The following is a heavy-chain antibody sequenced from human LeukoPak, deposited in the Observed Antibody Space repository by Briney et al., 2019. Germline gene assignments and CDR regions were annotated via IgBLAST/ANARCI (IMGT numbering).Heavy chain of an antibody. CDR1: GFTFSSYW. D-gene: IGHD3-10*01. Sequence: GGSLRLSCSVSGFTFSSYWMSWVRQAPGRGLEWVANIKQDGSEKYYADSVKGRFTISRDNTKNSLYLQMNSLRAEDTAVYYCASIVEEFGELLYDYWGQGTLVTVSS. J-gene: IGHJ4*02. CDR3: ASIVEEFGELLYDY. V-gene: IGHV3-7*01. CDR2: IKQDGSEK.